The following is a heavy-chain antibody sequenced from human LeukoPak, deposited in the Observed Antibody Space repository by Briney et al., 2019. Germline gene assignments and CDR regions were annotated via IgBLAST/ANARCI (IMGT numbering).Heavy chain of an antibody. V-gene: IGHV5-51*01. CDR3: ARQGLWFGELPYGWFDP. D-gene: IGHD3-10*01. CDR1: GYSFTSYW. J-gene: IGHJ5*02. Sequence: GESLKISCKGSGYSFTSYWIGWVRQMPGKGLEWMGIIYPGDSDTRYSPSFLGQVTISADKSISTAYLQWSSLKASDTAMYYCARQGLWFGELPYGWFDPWGQGTLVTVSS. CDR2: IYPGDSDT.